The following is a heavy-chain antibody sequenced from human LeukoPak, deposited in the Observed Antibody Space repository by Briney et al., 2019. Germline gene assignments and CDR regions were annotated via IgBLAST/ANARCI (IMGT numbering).Heavy chain of an antibody. CDR3: AKSNGYGLVDI. J-gene: IGHJ3*02. CDR2: IFYSGGT. D-gene: IGHD3-10*01. V-gene: IGHV4-39*07. Sequence: SETLSLTCTVSGGSLNTPNYWGWIRQTPGKGLEWIGNIFYSGGTYYSPSLTSRVTISLDTSRNQFSLRLISVTAADTAVYYCAKSNGYGLVDIWGQGTMVTVSS. CDR1: GGSLNTPNY.